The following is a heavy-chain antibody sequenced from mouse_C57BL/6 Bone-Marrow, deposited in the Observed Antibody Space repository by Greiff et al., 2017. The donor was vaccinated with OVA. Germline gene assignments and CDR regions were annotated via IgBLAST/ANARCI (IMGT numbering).Heavy chain of an antibody. CDR2: IYPGSGST. V-gene: IGHV1-55*01. J-gene: IGHJ3*01. CDR1: GYTFTSYW. Sequence: QVQLQQPGAELVKPGASVKMSCKASGYTFTSYWITWVKQRPGQGLEWIGDIYPGSGSTNYNEKFKSKATLTVDTSSSTAYMQLSSLTSEDAAVYYCSRRDLPLPWFAYWGQGTLVTVSA. CDR3: SRRDLPLPWFAY. D-gene: IGHD5-1*01.